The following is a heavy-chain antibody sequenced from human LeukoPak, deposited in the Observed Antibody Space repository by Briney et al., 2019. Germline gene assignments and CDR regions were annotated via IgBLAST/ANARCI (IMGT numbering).Heavy chain of an antibody. CDR1: GGSISSSSYY. V-gene: IGHV4-39*01. D-gene: IGHD3-10*01. CDR3: ARGRYYYGSGSLNWFDP. CDR2: IYYSGST. J-gene: IGHJ5*02. Sequence: PSETLSLTCTVSGGSISSSSYYWGWIRQPPGKGLEWIGSIYYSGSTYYNPSLKSRVTISVDTSKSQFSLKLSSVTAADTAVYYCARGRYYYGSGSLNWFDPWGQGTLVTVSS.